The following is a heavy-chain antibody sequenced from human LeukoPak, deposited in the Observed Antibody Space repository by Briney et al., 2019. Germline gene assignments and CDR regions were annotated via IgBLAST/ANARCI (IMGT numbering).Heavy chain of an antibody. CDR2: IYPGDSDT. CDR3: ARLGAAYCGGDCDNWFDP. Sequence: GGSLRLSCKGSGYSFTSYWIGWVRQMPGKGLEWMGIIYPGDSDTRYSPSFQGQGTISADKSISTACLQWSSLKASDTAMYYCARLGAAYCGGDCDNWFDPWGQGTLVTVSS. V-gene: IGHV5-51*01. J-gene: IGHJ5*02. CDR1: GYSFTSYW. D-gene: IGHD2-21*02.